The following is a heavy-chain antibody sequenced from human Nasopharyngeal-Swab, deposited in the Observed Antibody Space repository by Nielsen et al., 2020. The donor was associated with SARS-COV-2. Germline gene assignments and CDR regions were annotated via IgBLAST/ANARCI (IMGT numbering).Heavy chain of an antibody. CDR3: ARGLMGARMAT. CDR1: GGSLSDYY. Sequence: SETLSLTCDVYGGSLSDYYWTWSRQPPGKGLEWIGEITAHGDTYYNPSLQSRATMSIDTSKNHFSLRLSSVTAADSAVYYCARGLMGARMATWGQGTQVTVSS. J-gene: IGHJ4*02. D-gene: IGHD5-12*01. CDR2: ITAHGDT. V-gene: IGHV4-34*01.